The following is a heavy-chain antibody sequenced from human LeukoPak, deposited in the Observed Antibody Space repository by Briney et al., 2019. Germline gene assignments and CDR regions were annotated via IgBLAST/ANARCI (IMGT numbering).Heavy chain of an antibody. V-gene: IGHV3-74*01. J-gene: IGHJ4*02. CDR3: IGSTGWVGQ. D-gene: IGHD6-19*01. CDR2: INIDGRDT. Sequence: LXXXXXXXGXTLXXHWMYWVRQAPXKXLVWVSRINIDGRDTKYADSVKGRFIISRDNAKNTLYLQIGSLRAEDTAIYYCIGSTGWVGQWGQGTLVTVSS. CDR1: GXTLXXHW.